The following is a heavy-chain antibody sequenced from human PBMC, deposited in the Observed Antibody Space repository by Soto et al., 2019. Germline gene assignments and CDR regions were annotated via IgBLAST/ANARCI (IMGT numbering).Heavy chain of an antibody. CDR3: ARDPELQYRREPPEFPLHRYYYGMDV. D-gene: IGHD4-4*01. CDR1: GFTFSSYG. CDR2: IWYDGSNK. Sequence: QVQLVESGGGVVQPGRSLRLSCAASGFTFSSYGMHWVRQAPGKGLEWVAVIWYDGSNKYYADSVKGRFTISRDNSKNTLYLQMNSLRAEDTAVYYCARDPELQYRREPPEFPLHRYYYGMDVWGQGTTVTVSS. V-gene: IGHV3-33*01. J-gene: IGHJ6*02.